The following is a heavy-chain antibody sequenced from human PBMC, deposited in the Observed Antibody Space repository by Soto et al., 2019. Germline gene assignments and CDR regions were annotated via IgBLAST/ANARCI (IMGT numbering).Heavy chain of an antibody. CDR3: ARGGYCSGGRCYIWFDP. CDR1: GYTFNAYA. J-gene: IGHJ5*02. V-gene: IGHV1-3*01. CDR2: VNAGLGNT. D-gene: IGHD2-15*01. Sequence: QVQLVQSGTEVKKPGASVRISCKASGYTFNAYAIYWVRQAPGQSLEWMGWVNAGLGNTEYAQKFQVRVTITRDTSANTAYMDLTSLTAEDTAVYYWARGGYCSGGRCYIWFDPWGQGTLVTVSS.